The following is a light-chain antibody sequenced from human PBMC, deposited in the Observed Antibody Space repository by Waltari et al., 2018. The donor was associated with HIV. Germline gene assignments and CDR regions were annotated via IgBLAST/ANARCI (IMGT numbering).Light chain of an antibody. CDR3: AAWDDNLNGYV. CDR1: SSNIGRNT. J-gene: IGLJ1*01. Sequence: QSVLTQTPSASGTPGQRVIVSCSGRSSNIGRNTVHWYQLLPGAAPCLLIHSLNQRPSGVPDRFSGSKSGASASLAISGLQSEDEADYYCAAWDDNLNGYVFGSGTKVTVL. V-gene: IGLV1-44*01. CDR2: SLN.